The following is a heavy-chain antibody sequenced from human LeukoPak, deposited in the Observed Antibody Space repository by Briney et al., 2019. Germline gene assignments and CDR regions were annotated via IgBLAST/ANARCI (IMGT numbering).Heavy chain of an antibody. D-gene: IGHD4-11*01. V-gene: IGHV3-23*01. CDR3: ANEYSKGDV. J-gene: IGHJ3*01. CDR2: ISGSGGNT. Sequence: GGSLRLSCAASGFTFSNYVMSWVRQAPGKRLEWVSGISGSGGNTYYADSVKGRFTISRDNSKDTLYLQMNSLRAEDAAVYYCANEYSKGDVWGQGTVVTVSS. CDR1: GFTFSNYV.